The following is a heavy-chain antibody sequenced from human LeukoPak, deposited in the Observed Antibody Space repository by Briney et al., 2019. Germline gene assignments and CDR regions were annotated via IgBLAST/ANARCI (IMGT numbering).Heavy chain of an antibody. Sequence: SETLSLTCTVSDGSIKTNYWWTWVRQPPGKGLEWIGYIYYSGSTNYNPSLKSRVTISVDTSKNQFSLKLSSVTAADTAVYYCARVRYDFWSGYQPPDAFDIWGQGTMVTVSS. CDR1: DGSIKTNYW. J-gene: IGHJ3*02. CDR2: IYYSGST. CDR3: ARVRYDFWSGYQPPDAFDI. D-gene: IGHD3-3*01. V-gene: IGHV4-59*01.